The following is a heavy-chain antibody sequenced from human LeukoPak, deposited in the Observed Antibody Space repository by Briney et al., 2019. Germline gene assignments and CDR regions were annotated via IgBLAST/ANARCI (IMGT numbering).Heavy chain of an antibody. CDR2: ISSASRTI. D-gene: IGHD3-22*01. V-gene: IGHV3-48*04. CDR1: GFTFSDDS. Sequence: GGSLRLSCAASGFTFSDDSMSWVRQAPGKGLQWISFISSASRTIYYADSVKGRFPISRDNAQNSLYLQMNSLKAEDTGVYYCTRWMFSYYDKNAFDIWGRGTMVTVSS. J-gene: IGHJ3*02. CDR3: TRWMFSYYDKNAFDI.